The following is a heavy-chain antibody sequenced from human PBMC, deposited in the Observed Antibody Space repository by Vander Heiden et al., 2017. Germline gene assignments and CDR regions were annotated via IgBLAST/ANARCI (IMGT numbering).Heavy chain of an antibody. D-gene: IGHD4-17*01. CDR1: GFTFSSYW. CDR3: ARGPSYGDYAYYYYGMDV. CDR2: IKQDGSEK. V-gene: IGHV3-7*01. J-gene: IGHJ6*02. Sequence: EVQLVESGGGLVQPGGSLRLSCAASGFTFSSYWMSWVRQAPGKGLEWVANIKQDGSEKYYVDSVKGRFTISRDNAKNSLYLQMNSLRAEDTAVYYCARGPSYGDYAYYYYGMDVWGQGTTVTVSS.